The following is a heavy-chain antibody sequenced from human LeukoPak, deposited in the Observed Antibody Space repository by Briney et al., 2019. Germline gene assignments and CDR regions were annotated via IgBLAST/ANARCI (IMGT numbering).Heavy chain of an antibody. Sequence: PGGSLRLSCAASGFTFSSYSMNWVRQAPGKGLEWVSSISSSSSYIYYADSVKGRFTISRDNAKNSLYLQMNSLRAEDTAVYYCARDEAYGSGDYYYYGMDVWGQGTTVTVSS. V-gene: IGHV3-21*01. CDR2: ISSSSSYI. CDR1: GFTFSSYS. CDR3: ARDEAYGSGDYYYYGMDV. J-gene: IGHJ6*02. D-gene: IGHD3-10*01.